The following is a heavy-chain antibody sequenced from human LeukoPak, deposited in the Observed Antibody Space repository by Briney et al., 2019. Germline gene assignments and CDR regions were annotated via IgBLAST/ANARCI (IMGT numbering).Heavy chain of an antibody. CDR3: AGEVYY. J-gene: IGHJ4*02. CDR2: ISSTSNTI. V-gene: IGHV3-48*02. Sequence: GGSLRLSCAASGFTFSSSSMNWVRQAPGKGLGWVSYISSTSNTIYYADSVKGRFTISRDNAKNSLYLQMNSLRDEDTAVYYCAGEVYYWGQGTLVTVSS. CDR1: GFTFSSSS.